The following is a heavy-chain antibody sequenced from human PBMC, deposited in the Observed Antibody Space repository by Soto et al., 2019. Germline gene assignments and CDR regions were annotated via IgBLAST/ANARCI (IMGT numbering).Heavy chain of an antibody. Sequence: SLRLSCGAPGVTFKDYGMHWVRQAPGKGLEWVAVISYDGKQTYYADSVKGRFTISKDKSKRTLFSQMNSLRVDDTAVYYCARDGWGSNWYFDLWGRGTLVTVSS. CDR1: GVTFKDYG. V-gene: IGHV3-30*03. D-gene: IGHD3-16*01. J-gene: IGHJ2*01. CDR3: ARDGWGSNWYFDL. CDR2: ISYDGKQT.